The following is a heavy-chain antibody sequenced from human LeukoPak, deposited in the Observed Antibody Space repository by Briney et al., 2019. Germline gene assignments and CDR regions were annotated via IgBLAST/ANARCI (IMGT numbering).Heavy chain of an antibody. CDR2: IYYSGST. CDR3: ARDLHYGSGSYSFDY. V-gene: IGHV4-59*12. CDR1: GGSISSYY. J-gene: IGHJ4*02. Sequence: SETLSLTCTVSGGSISSYYWSWIRQPPGKGLEWIGYIYYSGSTNYNPSLKSRVTISVDKSKNQFSLKLSSVTAADTAVYYCARDLHYGSGSYSFDYWGQGTLGTVSS. D-gene: IGHD3-10*01.